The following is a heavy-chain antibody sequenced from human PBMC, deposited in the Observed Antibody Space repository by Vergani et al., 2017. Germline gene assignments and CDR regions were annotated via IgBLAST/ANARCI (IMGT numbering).Heavy chain of an antibody. CDR3: ARYLRIPKDAFDI. CDR1: GGTFSSYA. V-gene: IGHV1-69*01. Sequence: QVQLVQSGAEVKKPGSSVKVSCKASGGTFSSYAISWVRQAPGQGLEWMGGIIPIFGTANYAQKFQGRVTITADESTSTAYMALSSLKASDTAMYYCARYLRIPKDAFDIWGQGTMVTVSS. D-gene: IGHD5-12*01. J-gene: IGHJ3*02. CDR2: IIPIFGTA.